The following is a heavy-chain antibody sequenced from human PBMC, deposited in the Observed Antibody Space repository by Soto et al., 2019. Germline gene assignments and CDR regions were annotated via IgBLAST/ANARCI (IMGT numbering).Heavy chain of an antibody. CDR3: ARGRRRYFDWSPPT. V-gene: IGHV4-31*03. J-gene: IGHJ5*02. CDR1: GGSISSGGYY. D-gene: IGHD3-9*01. Sequence: QVQLQESGPGLVKPSQTLSLTCTVSGGSISSGGYYWSWIRQHPGKGLEWIGYIYYSGSTYYNPSLKSRVTISVATSKNQFSLKLSSVTAADTAVYYCARGRRRYFDWSPPTWGQGTLVTVSS. CDR2: IYYSGST.